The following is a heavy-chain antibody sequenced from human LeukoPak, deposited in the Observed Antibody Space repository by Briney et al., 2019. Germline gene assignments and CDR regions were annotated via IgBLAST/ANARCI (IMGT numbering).Heavy chain of an antibody. Sequence: SETLSLTCIVSGASISGYFWSWIRQPPGKGLEWIGYIYYSGSTNYNPSLKSRVTISVDTSKNQFSLKLSSVTAADTAVYYCAREHSSGWSGYAFDIWGQGTMVTVSS. J-gene: IGHJ3*02. V-gene: IGHV4-59*13. CDR3: AREHSSGWSGYAFDI. CDR2: IYYSGST. D-gene: IGHD6-19*01. CDR1: GASISGYF.